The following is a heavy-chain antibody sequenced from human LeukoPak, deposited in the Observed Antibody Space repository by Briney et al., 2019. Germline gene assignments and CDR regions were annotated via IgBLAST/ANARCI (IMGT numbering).Heavy chain of an antibody. CDR3: ARDPSPTYYDFWSGYYTPYFDY. V-gene: IGHV3-30*02. CDR2: IRYDGSNK. Sequence: GGSLRLSCAASGFTFSSYGMHWVRQAPGKGLEWVAFIRYDGSNKYYADSVKGRFTISRDNSKNTLYLQMNSLRAEDTAVYYCARDPSPTYYDFWSGYYTPYFDYWGQGTLVTVSS. D-gene: IGHD3-3*01. J-gene: IGHJ4*02. CDR1: GFTFSSYG.